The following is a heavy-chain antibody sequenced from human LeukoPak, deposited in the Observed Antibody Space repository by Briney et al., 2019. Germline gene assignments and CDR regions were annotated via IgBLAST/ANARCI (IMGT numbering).Heavy chain of an antibody. D-gene: IGHD2-2*01. Sequence: GGSLRLSCAASGFTFSSYAMSWVRQAPGKGLEWVSAISGSGGSTYYADSVKGRFTISRDNSKNTLYLQMNSLRAEDTAVYYCAKVYCSSTSCQTYYYYYMDVWGNGTTVTVSS. CDR3: AKVYCSSTSCQTYYYYYMDV. V-gene: IGHV3-23*01. CDR1: GFTFSSYA. CDR2: ISGSGGST. J-gene: IGHJ6*03.